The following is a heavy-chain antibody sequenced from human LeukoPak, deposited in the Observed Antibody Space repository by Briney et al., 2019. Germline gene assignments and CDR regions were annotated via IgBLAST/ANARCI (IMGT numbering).Heavy chain of an antibody. Sequence: GRSLRLSCAASGFTFSDYGIHWVRQAPGQGLEWVALIWYDGSKKYYADSVKGRFTISRDNTKNTLYLQLNSLRADDTAVYHCARAHSSSPTFDLWGQGTLVTVSS. D-gene: IGHD6-6*01. CDR2: IWYDGSKK. V-gene: IGHV3-33*01. CDR3: ARAHSSSPTFDL. CDR1: GFTFSDYG. J-gene: IGHJ4*02.